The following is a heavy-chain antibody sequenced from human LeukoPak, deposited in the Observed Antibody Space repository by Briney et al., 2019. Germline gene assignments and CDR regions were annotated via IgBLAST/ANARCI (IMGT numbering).Heavy chain of an antibody. Sequence: PGGPLRLSCAASGFTFSSFWMHWVRQAPGKGLLWVSRVNSDGSSTSYADSVKGRFTISRDNAKNTLYLQMNSLRAEDTAVYYCARVLYYYDSSAYSYWGQGTLVTVSS. J-gene: IGHJ4*02. D-gene: IGHD3-22*01. CDR1: GFTFSSFW. V-gene: IGHV3-74*01. CDR3: ARVLYYYDSSAYSY. CDR2: VNSDGSST.